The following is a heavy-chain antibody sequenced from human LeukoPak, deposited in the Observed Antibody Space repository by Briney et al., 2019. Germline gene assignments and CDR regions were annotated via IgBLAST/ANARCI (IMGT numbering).Heavy chain of an antibody. CDR3: ARMTTVTTPVDY. CDR2: ISAYNGNT. J-gene: IGHJ4*02. D-gene: IGHD4-17*01. V-gene: IGHV1-18*01. Sequence: ASVKVSCKASGYTFTSYGISWVRQAPGQGLEWMGSISAYNGNTNYAQKLQGRVTMTTDTSTSTAYMELRSLRSDDTAVYYCARMTTVTTPVDYWGQGTLVTVSS. CDR1: GYTFTSYG.